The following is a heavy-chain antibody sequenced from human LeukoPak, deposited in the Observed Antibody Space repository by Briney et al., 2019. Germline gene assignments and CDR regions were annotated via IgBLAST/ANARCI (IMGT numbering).Heavy chain of an antibody. V-gene: IGHV1-69*13. D-gene: IGHD3-22*01. Sequence: GASVKVSCKASGGTFSSYAISWVRQAPGQGLEWMGGIIPIFGTANYAQKFQGRVTITADESTSTAYMELSSLRSEDTAVYYCARSMRDDSRRGDYWGQGTLVTASS. J-gene: IGHJ4*02. CDR3: ARSMRDDSRRGDY. CDR2: IIPIFGTA. CDR1: GGTFSSYA.